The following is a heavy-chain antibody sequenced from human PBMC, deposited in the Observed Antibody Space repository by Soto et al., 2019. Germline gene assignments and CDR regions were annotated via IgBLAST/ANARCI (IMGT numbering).Heavy chain of an antibody. CDR1: GGSFSGYY. CDR3: ARGRKNYGYDNIRLSTFDY. V-gene: IGHV4-34*01. D-gene: IGHD5-18*01. CDR2: INRSGST. J-gene: IGHJ4*02. Sequence: PSETLSLTCAVYGGSFSGYYWSWLRQPPGKGLEWIGEINRSGSTKYNPSLKSRLSMSIDTSKNQFSLNLKSVTAADTAVYFCARGRKNYGYDNIRLSTFDYWGQGALVTVSS.